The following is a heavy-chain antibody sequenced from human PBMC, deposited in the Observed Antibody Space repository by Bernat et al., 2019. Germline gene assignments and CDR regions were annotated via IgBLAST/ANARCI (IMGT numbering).Heavy chain of an antibody. J-gene: IGHJ4*02. CDR1: GFTFSSYA. CDR2: ISVTGGST. D-gene: IGHD5-12*01. CDR3: AKTSRGYEFFDY. Sequence: EVQLVESGGGLVQPGGSLRLSCAASGFTFSSYAMSWVRQAPGKGLEWVSDISVTGGSTFYADSVKGRFTISRDNSKSTLYLQVNSLGAEDTAVYYCAKTSRGYEFFDYWGQGTLVTVSS. V-gene: IGHV3-23*04.